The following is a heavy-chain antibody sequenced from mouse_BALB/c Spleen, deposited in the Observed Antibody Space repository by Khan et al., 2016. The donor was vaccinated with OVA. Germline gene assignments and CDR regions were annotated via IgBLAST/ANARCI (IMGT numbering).Heavy chain of an antibody. D-gene: IGHD2-14*01. CDR2: INPRSSYT. Sequence: QVQLKESGAELARPGASVKMSCKASGYTFTSNTMHWVKQRPGQGLEWIGYINPRSSYTNYNQKFKDKATLTADKYSSTAYIELNSLTSEDSAVYYCARRTTEYAMDYWGQGTSVTVSS. CDR3: ARRTTEYAMDY. CDR1: GYTFTSNT. J-gene: IGHJ4*01. V-gene: IGHV1-4*01.